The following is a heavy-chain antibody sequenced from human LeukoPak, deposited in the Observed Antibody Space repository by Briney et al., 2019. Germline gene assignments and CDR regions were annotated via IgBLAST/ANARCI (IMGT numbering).Heavy chain of an antibody. CDR3: ARTNPYGDFYLYYYYYMDV. CDR1: GFTFSSYS. D-gene: IGHD4-17*01. Sequence: PGGSLRLSCAASGFTFSSYSMNWVRLAPGKGLEWVSSISRSNIYKYYADSVKGRFTISRDNAKNSLYLQMNSLRAEDTAVYYCARTNPYGDFYLYYYYYMDVWGKGTTVTVSS. V-gene: IGHV3-21*01. CDR2: ISRSNIYK. J-gene: IGHJ6*03.